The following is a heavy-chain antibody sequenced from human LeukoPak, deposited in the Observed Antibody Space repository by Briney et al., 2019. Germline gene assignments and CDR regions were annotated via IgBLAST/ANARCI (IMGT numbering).Heavy chain of an antibody. CDR3: ARGLYYDSGAFDI. V-gene: IGHV4-59*01. Sequence: SETLSLTCAVSGGSISSYYWIWIRQPPGKGLEWIGYIYYNGITNYNPSLKSRVTISVATSKNQFSLKLSSVTAADTAVYYCARGLYYDSGAFDIWGQGTMVTVSS. CDR2: IYYNGIT. J-gene: IGHJ3*02. CDR1: GGSISSYY. D-gene: IGHD3-22*01.